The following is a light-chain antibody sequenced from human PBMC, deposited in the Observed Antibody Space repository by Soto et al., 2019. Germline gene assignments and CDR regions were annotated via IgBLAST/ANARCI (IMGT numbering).Light chain of an antibody. CDR1: QSVDNW. V-gene: IGKV1-5*01. J-gene: IGKJ2*01. Sequence: DIRMTQSPSTLSASVGDRVTITCRASQSVDNWLAWYQQKPGKAPKLLIYHASSLESGVPSRFSGSGTGTEVTLTISSLQPYDFATQCRQKSNSFAYTLGLGTKLDI. CDR3: QKSNSFAYT. CDR2: HAS.